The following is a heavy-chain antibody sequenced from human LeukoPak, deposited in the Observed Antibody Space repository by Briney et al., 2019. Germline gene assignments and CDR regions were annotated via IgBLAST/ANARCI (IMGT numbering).Heavy chain of an antibody. CDR3: AKPPPYCSSTSCYEYYFDY. CDR2: IRYDGSNK. V-gene: IGHV3-30*02. D-gene: IGHD2-2*01. J-gene: IGHJ4*02. Sequence: PGGSLRLSCAASGFTFSSYGMHWVRQAPGKGLEWVAFIRYDGSNKYYADSVKGRFTISRDNSKSTLYLQMNSLRAEDTAVYYCAKPPPYCSSTSCYEYYFDYWGQGTLVTVSS. CDR1: GFTFSSYG.